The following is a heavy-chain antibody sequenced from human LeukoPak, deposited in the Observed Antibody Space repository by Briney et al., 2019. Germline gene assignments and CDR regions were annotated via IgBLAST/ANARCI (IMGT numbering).Heavy chain of an antibody. CDR3: AKDRYYGSGSYIDY. V-gene: IGHV3-53*05. CDR1: GFTVSSNY. J-gene: IGHJ4*02. CDR2: IYSGGST. D-gene: IGHD3-10*01. Sequence: GGSLRLSCAASGFTVSSNYMSWVRQAPGKGLEWVSVIYSGGSTYYADSVKGRFTISRDNSKNTLYLQMNSLRAEDTALYYCAKDRYYGSGSYIDYWGQGTLVTVSS.